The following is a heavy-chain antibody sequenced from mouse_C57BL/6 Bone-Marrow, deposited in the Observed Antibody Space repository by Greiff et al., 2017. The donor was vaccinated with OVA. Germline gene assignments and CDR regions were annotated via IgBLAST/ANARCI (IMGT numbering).Heavy chain of an antibody. J-gene: IGHJ2*01. Sequence: VKLMESGPELVKPGASVKISCKASGYAFSSSWMNWVKQRPGKGLEWIGRIYPGDGDTNYNGKFKGKATLTADKSSSTAYMQLSSLTSEDSAVYFCARGRWDDYWGQGTTLTVSS. D-gene: IGHD4-1*01. CDR1: GYAFSSSW. CDR3: ARGRWDDY. V-gene: IGHV1-82*01. CDR2: IYPGDGDT.